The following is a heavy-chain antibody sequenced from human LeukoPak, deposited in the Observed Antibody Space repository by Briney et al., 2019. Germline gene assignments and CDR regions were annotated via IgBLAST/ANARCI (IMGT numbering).Heavy chain of an antibody. Sequence: ASVKVSCKASGGTFSNYAISWVRQAPGQGLEWMGGIIPIFGTANYAQKFRGRVTITADKSTRTAYMELSSLRSEDTAVYYCARGPGGLPYAGCSGGSCYSNMGYYYYYMDVWGKGTTVTVSS. CDR1: GGTFSNYA. V-gene: IGHV1-69*06. CDR2: IIPIFGTA. CDR3: ARGPGGLPYAGCSGGSCYSNMGYYYYYMDV. J-gene: IGHJ6*03. D-gene: IGHD2-15*01.